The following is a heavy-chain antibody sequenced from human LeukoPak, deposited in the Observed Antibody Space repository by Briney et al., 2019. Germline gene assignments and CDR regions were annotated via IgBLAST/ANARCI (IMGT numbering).Heavy chain of an antibody. CDR2: IYYSGST. Sequence: PSETLSLTCTVSGGSISSYYRSWIRQPPGKGLEWIGYIYYSGSTNYNPSLKSRVTISVDTSKNQFSLKLSSVTAADTAVYYCARGMVATVFFDYWGQGTLVTVSS. CDR1: GGSISSYY. CDR3: ARGMVATVFFDY. D-gene: IGHD5-12*01. J-gene: IGHJ4*02. V-gene: IGHV4-59*01.